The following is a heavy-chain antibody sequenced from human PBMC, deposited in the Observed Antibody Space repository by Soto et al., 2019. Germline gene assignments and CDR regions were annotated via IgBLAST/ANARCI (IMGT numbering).Heavy chain of an antibody. Sequence: EVQLVESGGGLVQPGGSLRLSCVASGFTFSSYWMHWVHQAPGKGLVWVSRINSDGSSTSYADSVKGRFTISRDNAKNTLYLQMNSLRAEDTAVYYCARGKCSGGSCYPQYYFDYWGQGTLVTVSS. J-gene: IGHJ4*02. D-gene: IGHD2-15*01. CDR2: INSDGSST. CDR1: GFTFSSYW. V-gene: IGHV3-74*01. CDR3: ARGKCSGGSCYPQYYFDY.